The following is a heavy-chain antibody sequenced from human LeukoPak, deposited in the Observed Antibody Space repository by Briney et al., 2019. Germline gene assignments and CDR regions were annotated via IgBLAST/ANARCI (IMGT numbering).Heavy chain of an antibody. CDR1: GYTFTGYY. CDR3: ARGKVGVDWCFDI. J-gene: IGHJ2*01. CDR2: ISPYNGGT. Sequence: ASLKVSCKASGYTFTGYYVHWVRQAPGPGLEWIGSISPYNGGTKFAQNFQGRVSMTSDASISTASMELRSLTSDDTAVYYCARGKVGVDWCFDIWGRGTLVSVSS. V-gene: IGHV1-2*02. D-gene: IGHD1-26*01.